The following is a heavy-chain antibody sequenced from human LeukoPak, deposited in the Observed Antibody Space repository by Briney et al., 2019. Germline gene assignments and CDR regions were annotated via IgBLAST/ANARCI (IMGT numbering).Heavy chain of an antibody. J-gene: IGHJ5*02. Sequence: ASVKVSCKASGYSSTNYGISWVPQAPGQGVEGRGWIHIYRGNTNYAQNFQGRVTMTTDTSTSTVYMEVRGLRSDDTAMYYCARDVGITVAASFDHWGQGTLVTVSS. CDR2: IHIYRGNT. CDR3: ARDVGITVAASFDH. V-gene: IGHV1-18*01. D-gene: IGHD2-15*01. CDR1: GYSSTNYG.